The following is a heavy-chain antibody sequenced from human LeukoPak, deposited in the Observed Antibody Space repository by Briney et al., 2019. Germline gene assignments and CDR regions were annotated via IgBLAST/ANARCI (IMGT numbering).Heavy chain of an antibody. Sequence: PGGSMRLSCAGSGFTFSSYEMNWVRQAPGKGLEWVSYISGSGSTIYYADSVKGRFTISRDNAKNSLYLQMNSLRAEDTAVYYCGGGYYYDSSGYYSDHWGQGTLVTVFS. CDR2: ISGSGSTI. V-gene: IGHV3-48*03. CDR3: GGGYYYDSSGYYSDH. J-gene: IGHJ4*02. CDR1: GFTFSSYE. D-gene: IGHD3-22*01.